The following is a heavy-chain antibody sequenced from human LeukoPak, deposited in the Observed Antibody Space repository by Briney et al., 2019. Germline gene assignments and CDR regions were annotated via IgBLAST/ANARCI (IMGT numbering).Heavy chain of an antibody. Sequence: GGSLRLSCAASGFTFDDYAMHWVRQAPGKGLEWASGISWNSGSIGYADSVKGRFTISRDNAKNSLYLQMNSLRAEDMALYYCAKDRYGGNSGLLDYWGQGTLVTVSS. D-gene: IGHD4-23*01. CDR3: AKDRYGGNSGLLDY. CDR1: GFTFDDYA. V-gene: IGHV3-9*03. CDR2: ISWNSGSI. J-gene: IGHJ4*02.